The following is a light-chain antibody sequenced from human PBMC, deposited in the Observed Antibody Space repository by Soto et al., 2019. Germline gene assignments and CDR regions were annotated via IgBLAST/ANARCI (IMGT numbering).Light chain of an antibody. V-gene: IGKV3-15*01. CDR2: DAS. Sequence: EILFTQSPATLSLSPVERAALSCMASQSISFYLTWYQHKPGQAPRLLIYDASNRATGIPARFSGSGSGTEFTLTISSLQSEDFAVYYCQQYNNWPPTFGQGTKVDIK. J-gene: IGKJ1*01. CDR1: QSISFY. CDR3: QQYNNWPPT.